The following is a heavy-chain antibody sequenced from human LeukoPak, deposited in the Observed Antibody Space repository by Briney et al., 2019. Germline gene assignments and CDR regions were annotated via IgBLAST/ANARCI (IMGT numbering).Heavy chain of an antibody. D-gene: IGHD6-13*01. CDR1: GYSFTRYW. CDR2: IYPGCADT. CDR3: ARRQISSSGDWSDP. J-gene: IGHJ5*02. V-gene: IGHV5-51*01. Sequence: GGSLEISWKGSGYSFTRYWIGWVRQVPGKGLGWMGIIYPGCADTRYSPSFQGQVTISADKSISTPYLQWSTLTASDTAMYYCARRQISSSGDWSDPWGQGTLVTASS.